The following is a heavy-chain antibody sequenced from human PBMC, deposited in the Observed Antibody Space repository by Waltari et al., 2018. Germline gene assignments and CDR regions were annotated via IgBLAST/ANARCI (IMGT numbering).Heavy chain of an antibody. D-gene: IGHD1-7*01. CDR1: GGSISSYY. J-gene: IGHJ2*01. CDR2: IYYSGST. V-gene: IGHV4-59*01. Sequence: QVQLQESGPGLVKPSETLSLTCTAPGGSISSYYWRWLRQPPGKGLEWIGYIYYSGSTNYNPSLKSRVTISVDTSKNQFALKLSSVTAADTAVYYCARDLEGNYGYWYFDLWGRGTLVTVSS. CDR3: ARDLEGNYGYWYFDL.